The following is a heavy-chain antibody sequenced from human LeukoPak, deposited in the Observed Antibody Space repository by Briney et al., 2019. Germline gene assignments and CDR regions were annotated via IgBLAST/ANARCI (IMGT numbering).Heavy chain of an antibody. CDR2: MSPKSDDT. J-gene: IGHJ6*02. D-gene: IGHD2-2*01. Sequence: GASVTVSFKASGYTFTVTGYYIQWVRQAPGEGIEWMGCMSPKSDDTNYAQKVEGRLTMTRETSISTAYMDLSRLRSDDTAVYYCARVVQGAIGSPYYGMDVWGQGTTVTVSS. CDR1: GYTFTVTGYY. CDR3: ARVVQGAIGSPYYGMDV. V-gene: IGHV1-2*02.